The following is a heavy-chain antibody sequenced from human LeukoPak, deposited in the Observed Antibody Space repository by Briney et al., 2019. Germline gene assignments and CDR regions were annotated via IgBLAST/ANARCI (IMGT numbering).Heavy chain of an antibody. CDR1: GESFSGYF. V-gene: IGHV4-34*01. Sequence: PSETLSLTCAVYGESFSGYFRTWIRQPPGKGLEWIGEINHSGIINYNPFLKSRVTISVDTSKNQFSLKVTSLTAADTAVYYCARAPGTVAIDYWGQGTLVTVSS. D-gene: IGHD5-12*01. CDR3: ARAPGTVAIDY. CDR2: INHSGII. J-gene: IGHJ4*02.